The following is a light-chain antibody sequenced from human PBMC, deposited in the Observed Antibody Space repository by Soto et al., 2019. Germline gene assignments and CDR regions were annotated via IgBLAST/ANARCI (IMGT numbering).Light chain of an antibody. CDR3: RSYTSSATYV. Sequence: QSVLTQPASVSGSPGQSITISCTGSSSDVGGYDYVSWFQQHPNKAPKLILYDVSNRPSGISFRFSGSKSGNTASLTISGLQAEDEADYYCRSYTSSATYVFGTGTKVTVL. J-gene: IGLJ1*01. V-gene: IGLV2-14*03. CDR2: DVS. CDR1: SSDVGGYDY.